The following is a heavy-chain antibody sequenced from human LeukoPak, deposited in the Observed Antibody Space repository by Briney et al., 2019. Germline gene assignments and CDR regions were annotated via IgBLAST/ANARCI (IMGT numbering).Heavy chain of an antibody. Sequence: ASVKVSCKASGGTFSSYAISWARQAPGQGLEWMGGIIPIFGTANYAQKFQGRVTITADESTSTAYMELSSLRSEDTAVYYCARAQDVVVPAAMTWFDPWGQGTLVTVSS. J-gene: IGHJ5*02. CDR2: IIPIFGTA. CDR3: ARAQDVVVPAAMTWFDP. CDR1: GGTFSSYA. V-gene: IGHV1-69*13. D-gene: IGHD2-2*01.